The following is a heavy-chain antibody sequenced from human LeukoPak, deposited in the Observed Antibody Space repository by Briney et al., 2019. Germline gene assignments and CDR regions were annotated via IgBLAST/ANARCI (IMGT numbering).Heavy chain of an antibody. CDR2: INPSGGST. CDR3: ARGLSASSGYYLALDAFDI. CDR1: GYTFTSYY. Sequence: ASVKVSCKASGYTFTSYYMHWVRQAPGQGLEWMGIINPSGGSTSYAQKFQGRVTMTRDMSASTVYMELSSLRSEDTAVYYCARGLSASSGYYLALDAFDIWGQGTMVTVSS. V-gene: IGHV1-46*01. D-gene: IGHD3-22*01. J-gene: IGHJ3*02.